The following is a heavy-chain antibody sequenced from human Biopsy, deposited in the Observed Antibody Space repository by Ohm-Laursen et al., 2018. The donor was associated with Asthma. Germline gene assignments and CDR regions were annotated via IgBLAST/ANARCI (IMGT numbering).Heavy chain of an antibody. Sequence: SQRLSRTASGFSFSNLGMYWVRQAPAKGLAWVAVMSFDGSNEDNPDSAKGRLTISRDNPKNTLFLAMNSPSPEDTAVYYVGKEVFWGRGLRRGPDSWGQGTLVTVSS. CDR1: GFSFSNLG. CDR3: GKEVFWGRGLRRGPDS. J-gene: IGHJ4*02. D-gene: IGHD3-16*01. CDR2: MSFDGSNE. V-gene: IGHV3-30*18.